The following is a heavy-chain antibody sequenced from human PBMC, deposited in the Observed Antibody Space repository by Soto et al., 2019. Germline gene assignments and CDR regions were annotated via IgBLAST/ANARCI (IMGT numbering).Heavy chain of an antibody. Sequence: QVQLVQSGAEVKKPGSSVKVSCKASGGTFSSYAISWVRQAPGQGLEWKGGSMPISDTTNYAQKFQGRVTITADESTSTAYMELSSLRSEDTAVYYCARSQGSSTSLEIYYYYYYGMDVWGQGTTVTVSS. CDR3: ARSQGSSTSLEIYYYYYYGMDV. D-gene: IGHD2-2*01. J-gene: IGHJ6*02. CDR2: SMPISDTT. V-gene: IGHV1-69*01. CDR1: GGTFSSYA.